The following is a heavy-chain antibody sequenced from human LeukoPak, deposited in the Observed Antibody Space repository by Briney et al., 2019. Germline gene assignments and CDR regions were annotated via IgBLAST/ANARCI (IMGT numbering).Heavy chain of an antibody. CDR3: AKLYCSSTSCYRRNFDY. CDR2: IRYDGSNK. J-gene: IGHJ4*02. Sequence: PGGSLRLSWAASGFTFSSYGMHWVRQAPGKGLEWVAFIRYDGSNKYYADSVKGRFTISRDNSKNTLYLQMNSLRAEDTAVYYCAKLYCSSTSCYRRNFDYWGQGTLVTVSS. V-gene: IGHV3-30*02. CDR1: GFTFSSYG. D-gene: IGHD2-2*02.